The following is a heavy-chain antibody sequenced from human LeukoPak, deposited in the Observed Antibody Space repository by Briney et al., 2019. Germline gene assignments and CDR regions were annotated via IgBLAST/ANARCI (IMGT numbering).Heavy chain of an antibody. J-gene: IGHJ4*02. CDR1: GFTFSTYN. D-gene: IGHD3-16*01. V-gene: IGHV3-48*02. Sequence: GGSLRLSCAASGFTFSTYNMNWVRQAPGKGLEWVSYIGTSSNTIYYADSVKGRFTISRDNAKNSLYLQMNSLRDDDTAVYYCARKASGGGLYYFHYWGQGDLVTVSS. CDR2: IGTSSNTI. CDR3: ARKASGGGLYYFHY.